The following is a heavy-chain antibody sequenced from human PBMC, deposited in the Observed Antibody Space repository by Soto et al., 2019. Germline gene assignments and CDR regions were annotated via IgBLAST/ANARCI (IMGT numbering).Heavy chain of an antibody. CDR3: AREGVRVRDYYYGMDV. Sequence: PGGSLRLSCAASGFTVSSNYMSWVRQAPGKGLEWVSVIYSGGSTYYADSVKGRFTISRDNSKNTLYLQMNSLRAEDTAVYYCAREGVRVRDYYYGMDVWGRGTTVTVSS. D-gene: IGHD3-10*01. V-gene: IGHV3-66*01. CDR2: IYSGGST. J-gene: IGHJ6*02. CDR1: GFTVSSNY.